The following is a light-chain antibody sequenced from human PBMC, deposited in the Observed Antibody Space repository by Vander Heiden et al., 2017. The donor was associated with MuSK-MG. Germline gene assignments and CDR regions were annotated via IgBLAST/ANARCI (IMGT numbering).Light chain of an antibody. CDR1: QGISSY. Sequence: DIQLTQSPSFLSASVGDRVTITCRASQGISSYLAWYQQKPGKAPKVLIYAASTLQSGVPSRFSGSGSGTEFTLRISSLHPEDFATYYCQQLNSYPRTFGQGTKVEIK. J-gene: IGKJ1*01. CDR2: AAS. V-gene: IGKV1-9*01. CDR3: QQLNSYPRT.